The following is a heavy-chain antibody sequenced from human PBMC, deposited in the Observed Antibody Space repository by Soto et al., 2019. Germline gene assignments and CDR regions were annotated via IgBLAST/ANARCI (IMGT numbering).Heavy chain of an antibody. V-gene: IGHV1-46*01. CDR3: AGGGHVVVVTAAFDY. J-gene: IGHJ4*02. D-gene: IGHD2-21*02. CDR1: GDTFTDYY. Sequence: QVQLVQSGAEVKKPGASVKVSCKASGDTFTDYYIHWVRQAPGQGLEWMGTVNPSGGHTTYAQHLLSRWIIPTDPDTSNIQMERTSLTSEDSAVYYCAGGGHVVVVTAAFDYWGQGTLVTVSS. CDR2: VNPSGGHT.